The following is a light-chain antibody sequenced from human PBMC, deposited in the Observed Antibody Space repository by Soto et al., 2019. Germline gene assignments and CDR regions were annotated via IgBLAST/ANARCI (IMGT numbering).Light chain of an antibody. J-gene: IGKJ2*01. Sequence: EIVLTQSPGTLSLSPGERATLSCRASQSISSSYLAWYQQKPGQAPRRLIYGASSRATGIPDRFSGSGSGTDFTLTISRLEPEDFAVYYCQQYGNSPRYTFGQGTKLEIK. CDR1: QSISSSY. V-gene: IGKV3-20*01. CDR2: GAS. CDR3: QQYGNSPRYT.